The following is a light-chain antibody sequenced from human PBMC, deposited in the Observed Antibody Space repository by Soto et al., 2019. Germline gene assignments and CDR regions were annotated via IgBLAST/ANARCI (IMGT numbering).Light chain of an antibody. CDR2: GAS. V-gene: IGKV3-20*01. Sequence: ENVSTQSPGTLSLSPGERATLSCRASQSISTNFLAWYQQKPGQAPRLLIYGASNRIPGIPDRFSGGGSGTDFTLTISRLEPEDFAVYYCQQYGSSYTFGQGTKVDIK. CDR1: QSISTNF. J-gene: IGKJ2*01. CDR3: QQYGSSYT.